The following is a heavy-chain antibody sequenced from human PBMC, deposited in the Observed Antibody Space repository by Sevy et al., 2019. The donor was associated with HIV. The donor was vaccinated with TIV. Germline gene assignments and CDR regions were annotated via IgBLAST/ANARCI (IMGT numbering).Heavy chain of an antibody. CDR1: GFTFSSYD. D-gene: IGHD4-4*01. Sequence: GGSLRLSCAASGFTFSSYDMHWVRQATGKGLEWVSAIGTAGDTYYPGSVKGRFTISRENAKKPLYRQMNSLRAGDTAVYYCARGGGRGGDYSNYEFDYWGQGTLVTVSS. CDR2: IGTAGDT. J-gene: IGHJ4*02. V-gene: IGHV3-13*01. CDR3: ARGGGRGGDYSNYEFDY.